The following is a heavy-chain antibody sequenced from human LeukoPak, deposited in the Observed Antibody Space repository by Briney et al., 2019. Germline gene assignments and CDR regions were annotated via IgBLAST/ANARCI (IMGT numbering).Heavy chain of an antibody. V-gene: IGHV3-7*03. Sequence: GGSLRLSCAASGFTFSSYWMSWVRQAPGKGLEWVANIKQDGSEKYYVDSVKGRFTISRDNAKNSLYLQMNSLRAEDTAVYYCARDRSYYGSGRGGMDVWGQGTTVIVSS. CDR1: GFTFSSYW. D-gene: IGHD3-10*01. J-gene: IGHJ6*02. CDR3: ARDRSYYGSGRGGMDV. CDR2: IKQDGSEK.